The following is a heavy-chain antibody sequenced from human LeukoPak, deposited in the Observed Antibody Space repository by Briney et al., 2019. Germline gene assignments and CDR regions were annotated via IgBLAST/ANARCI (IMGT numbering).Heavy chain of an antibody. Sequence: PGGSLRLSCAASGFTFSSYAMHWVRQAPGKGLGYVSVISGNGGSTYYVDSVKGRFTISRDNSKNTLFLQMSSLRSEDTAVYYCVKDHTAMIDYWGQGTLVAVSS. CDR1: GFTFSSYA. CDR3: VKDHTAMIDY. D-gene: IGHD5-18*01. V-gene: IGHV3-64D*09. CDR2: ISGNGGST. J-gene: IGHJ4*02.